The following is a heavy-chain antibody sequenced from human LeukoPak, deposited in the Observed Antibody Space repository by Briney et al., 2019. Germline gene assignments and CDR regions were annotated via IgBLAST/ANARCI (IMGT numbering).Heavy chain of an antibody. CDR3: ARTMDTAMVTHFDY. Sequence: PSETLSLTCTVSGYSISSGYYWGWIRQPPGKGLEWIGSIYHSGSTYYNPSLKSRVTISVDTSKNQFSLKLSSVTAAGTAVYYCARTMDTAMVTHFDYWGQGTLVTVSS. CDR2: IYHSGST. D-gene: IGHD5-18*01. V-gene: IGHV4-38-2*02. J-gene: IGHJ4*02. CDR1: GYSISSGYY.